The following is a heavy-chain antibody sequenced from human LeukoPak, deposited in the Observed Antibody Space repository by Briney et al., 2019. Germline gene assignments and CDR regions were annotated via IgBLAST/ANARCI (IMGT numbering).Heavy chain of an antibody. Sequence: SETLSLTCTVSGGSISSYYWSWIRQPPGKGLEWIGHIYYSGSTNYNPSLKSRVTISVDTSKNQFSLKLSSVTAADTAVYYCARARSVLLWFGEFSPAAFDIWGQGTMVTVSS. CDR2: IYYSGST. CDR1: GGSISSYY. D-gene: IGHD3-10*01. CDR3: ARARSVLLWFGEFSPAAFDI. V-gene: IGHV4-59*01. J-gene: IGHJ3*02.